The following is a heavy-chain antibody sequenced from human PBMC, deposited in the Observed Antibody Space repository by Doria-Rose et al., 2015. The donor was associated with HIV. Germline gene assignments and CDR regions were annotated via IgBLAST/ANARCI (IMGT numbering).Heavy chain of an antibody. CDR1: GGSISSYY. V-gene: IGHV4-4*09. D-gene: IGHD3-10*01. CDR3: SRGIYYSLDV. CDR2: IYSSGST. J-gene: IGHJ6*03. Sequence: QVQLQESGPGLVKPAETLSLTCTVSGGSISSYYWNWIRQPPGKGLEWIGYIYSSGSTHYNSPLKSRVTISIVTSKNQFSLKLSSVTAADTAVYRPSRGIYYSLDVWGKGTTVTVSS.